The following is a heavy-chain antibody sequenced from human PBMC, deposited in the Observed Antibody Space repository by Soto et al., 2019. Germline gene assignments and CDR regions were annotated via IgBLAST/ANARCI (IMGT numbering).Heavy chain of an antibody. Sequence: QVQLQESGPGLVKPSQTLSLTCTVSGGSISSGDYYWSWIRQPPGKGLEWIGYIYYSGSTYYNQSLKSRVTISVDTSKNQFSLKLSSVTAADTAVYYCARDIPAGIRDFDYYGMDVWGQGTTVTVSS. CDR2: IYYSGST. D-gene: IGHD3-9*01. V-gene: IGHV4-30-4*01. J-gene: IGHJ6*02. CDR1: GGSISSGDYY. CDR3: ARDIPAGIRDFDYYGMDV.